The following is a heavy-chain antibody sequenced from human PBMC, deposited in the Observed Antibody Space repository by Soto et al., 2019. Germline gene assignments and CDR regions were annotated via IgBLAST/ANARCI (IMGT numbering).Heavy chain of an antibody. V-gene: IGHV3-23*01. CDR3: AKCRSGSYTFSDFDY. D-gene: IGHD1-26*01. J-gene: IGHJ4*02. Sequence: GGSLRLSCAASGFTVSSSYAMSWVRQAPGKGLEWVSAISGSGGSTYYADSVKGRFTISRDNSKNTLYLQMNSLRAEDTAVYYCAKCRSGSYTFSDFDYWGQGTLVTVSS. CDR1: GFTVSSSYA. CDR2: ISGSGGST.